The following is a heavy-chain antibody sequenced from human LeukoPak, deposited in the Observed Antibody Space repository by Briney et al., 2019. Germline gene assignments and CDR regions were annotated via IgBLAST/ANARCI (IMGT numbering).Heavy chain of an antibody. Sequence: SETLSLTGTVSGGSISSYYWSWIRQPPGKGLEWIGYFYYRGSTNYNPSLKSRVSISVDTSKNQLSLKLSSVTAADTAVYYCASMSAYDYFFNYWGQGTLVTVSS. D-gene: IGHD5-12*01. CDR2: FYYRGST. CDR3: ASMSAYDYFFNY. V-gene: IGHV4-59*01. CDR1: GGSISSYY. J-gene: IGHJ4*02.